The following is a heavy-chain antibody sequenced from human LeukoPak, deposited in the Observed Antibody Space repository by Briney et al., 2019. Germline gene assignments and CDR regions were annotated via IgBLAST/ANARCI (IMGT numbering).Heavy chain of an antibody. Sequence: GGSLRLSCAASGFTFSSYAMSWVRQAPGKGLEWVSAISGSGGSTYYADSVKGRFTISRDNSKNTLYLQMNSLRAEDTAVYYCAKESPNIWFGELALSFDYWGQGTLVTVSS. CDR3: AKESPNIWFGELALSFDY. J-gene: IGHJ4*02. CDR2: ISGSGGST. V-gene: IGHV3-23*01. CDR1: GFTFSSYA. D-gene: IGHD3-10*01.